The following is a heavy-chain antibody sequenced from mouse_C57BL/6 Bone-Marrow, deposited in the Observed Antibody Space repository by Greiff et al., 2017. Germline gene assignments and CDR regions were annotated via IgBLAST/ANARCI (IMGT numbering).Heavy chain of an antibody. CDR3: ARGVTAQATWDVDY. Sequence: ELSCKATGYTFTGYWIEWVKQRPGHGLEWIGEILPGSGSTNYNEKFKGKATFTADTSSNTAYMQLSSLTTEDSALYYCARGVTAQATWDVDYWGQGTTLTVSS. D-gene: IGHD3-2*02. J-gene: IGHJ2*01. CDR1: GYTFTGYW. CDR2: ILPGSGST. V-gene: IGHV1-9*01.